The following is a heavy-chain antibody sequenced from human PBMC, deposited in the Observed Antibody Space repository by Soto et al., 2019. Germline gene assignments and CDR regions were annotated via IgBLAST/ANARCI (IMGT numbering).Heavy chain of an antibody. D-gene: IGHD4-4*01. Sequence: EAQLLEYGGGLVQPGGSLRLYCAASGFTFSTYPMSWVRQAPGKGLEWVSGISGSRIRTYYTDSVKGRFTITRDNSKNTVFLQMTSLRDEDTAVYYCVKPPVITASYYYYDMDVWGQGTTVTVSS. V-gene: IGHV3-23*01. J-gene: IGHJ6*01. CDR3: VKPPVITASYYYYDMDV. CDR1: GFTFSTYP. CDR2: ISGSRIRT.